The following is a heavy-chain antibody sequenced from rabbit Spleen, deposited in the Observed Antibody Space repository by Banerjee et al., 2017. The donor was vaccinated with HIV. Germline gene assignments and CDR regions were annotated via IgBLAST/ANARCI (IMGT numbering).Heavy chain of an antibody. V-gene: IGHV1S40*01. CDR2: IDIGSSGFT. CDR3: ARDTSSSFSSYGMDL. D-gene: IGHD1-1*01. J-gene: IGHJ6*01. Sequence: SLEESGGDLVPPVASLTLTCTASGVYFSRSSYMCWVRQDPGKGLEWNACIDIGSSGFTYFSTCAKGRFTISKTSSTTVSLQMTRLTVADTATYFCARDTSSSFSSYGMDLCGPGTLVTVS. CDR1: GVYFSRSSY.